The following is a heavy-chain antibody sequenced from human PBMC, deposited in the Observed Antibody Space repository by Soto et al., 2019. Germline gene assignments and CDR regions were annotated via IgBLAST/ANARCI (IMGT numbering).Heavy chain of an antibody. CDR1: GYTLTELS. CDR3: ARGPPHQRGYSYGFGPYYFDY. V-gene: IGHV1-24*01. D-gene: IGHD5-18*01. Sequence: QVQLVQSGAEVKKPGASVKVSCKVSGYTLTELSMHWVRQAPGKGLEWMGGFDPEDGETIYAQKFQGRVTITADESTSTAYMELSSLRSEDTAVYYCARGPPHQRGYSYGFGPYYFDYWGQGTLVTVSS. CDR2: FDPEDGET. J-gene: IGHJ4*02.